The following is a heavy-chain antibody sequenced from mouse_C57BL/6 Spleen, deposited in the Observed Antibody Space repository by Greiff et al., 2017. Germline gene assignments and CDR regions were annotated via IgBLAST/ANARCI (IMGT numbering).Heavy chain of an antibody. J-gene: IGHJ2*01. D-gene: IGHD1-1*01. Sequence: QVQLKESGAELVKPGASVKISCKASGYAFSSYWMNWVKQRPGKGLEWIGQIYPGDGDTNYNGKFKGKATLTADKSSSTAYMQLSSLTSEDSAVYFCARWPYGSSPFDYWGQGTTLTVSS. CDR2: IYPGDGDT. CDR3: ARWPYGSSPFDY. V-gene: IGHV1-80*01. CDR1: GYAFSSYW.